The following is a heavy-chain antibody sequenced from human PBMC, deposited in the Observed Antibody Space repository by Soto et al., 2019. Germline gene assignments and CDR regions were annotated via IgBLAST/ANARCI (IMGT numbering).Heavy chain of an antibody. CDR2: INAGNGNT. V-gene: IGHV1-3*01. D-gene: IGHD5-12*01. Sequence: QVQLVQSGAEVKKPGASVQVSCKASGYTFTSYAMPWVRQDPGQRLEWMGWINAGNGNTKYSQKFQGRVTITRDTSASTAYMELSSLRSEDTAVYYCARTAIVATIFDYWGQGTLVTVSS. J-gene: IGHJ4*02. CDR1: GYTFTSYA. CDR3: ARTAIVATIFDY.